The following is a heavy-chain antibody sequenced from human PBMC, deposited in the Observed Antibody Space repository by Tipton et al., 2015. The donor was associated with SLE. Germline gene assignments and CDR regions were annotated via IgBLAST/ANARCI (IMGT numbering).Heavy chain of an antibody. Sequence: SLRLSCAASGFTFSNYVMHWVRQAPGKGLEYISAISSNGGSTYYANSVKGRFTISRDNSKNTLYLQMGSLRADDTAVYYCARGGYCSATSCYIADYWGQGTLVSVSA. CDR1: GFTFSNYV. V-gene: IGHV3-64*01. J-gene: IGHJ4*02. D-gene: IGHD2-2*02. CDR3: ARGGYCSATSCYIADY. CDR2: ISSNGGST.